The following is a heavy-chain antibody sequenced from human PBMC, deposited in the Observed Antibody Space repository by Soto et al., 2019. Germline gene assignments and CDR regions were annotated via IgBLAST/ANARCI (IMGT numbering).Heavy chain of an antibody. D-gene: IGHD3-10*01. J-gene: IGHJ6*02. V-gene: IGHV5-51*01. CDR3: ATYYYGSGSYSDYYYYDMDV. CDR2: IYPGDSDT. CDR1: GYSFTSYW. Sequence: PGESLKISCKGSGYSFTSYWIGWVRQMPGKGLEWMGIIYPGDSDTRYSPSFQGQVTIAADKSISTAYLQWSSLKASDTAMYYWATYYYGSGSYSDYYYYDMDVWGQGTTVTVSS.